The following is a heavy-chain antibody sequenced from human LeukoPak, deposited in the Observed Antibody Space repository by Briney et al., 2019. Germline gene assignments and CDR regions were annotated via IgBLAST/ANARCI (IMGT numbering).Heavy chain of an antibody. CDR2: IHHSGST. CDR1: GYFISSGYY. J-gene: IGHJ4*02. D-gene: IGHD6-13*01. CDR3: AVLGSLAAAGTGGNFDY. Sequence: SETLSLTCAVSGYFISSGYYWGWIRQPPGKGLEWIGSIHHSGSTYFNPSLKSRVTISVDTSKNQFSLKLSSVTAADTAVYYCAVLGSLAAAGTGGNFDYWGQGTLVTVSS. V-gene: IGHV4-38-2*01.